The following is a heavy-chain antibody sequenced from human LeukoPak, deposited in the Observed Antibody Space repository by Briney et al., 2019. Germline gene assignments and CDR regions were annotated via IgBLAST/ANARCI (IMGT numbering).Heavy chain of an antibody. Sequence: GGSLRLSCAASGFTFSSDSMNWVRQAPGKGLVWVSRISTDGSGTNSADSVKGRFTISRDNAKNTLYLQMNSLRAEDTAVYYCVREYSSSSGRAFDIWGQGTMVTVSP. CDR1: GFTFSSDS. CDR2: ISTDGSGT. CDR3: VREYSSSSGRAFDI. D-gene: IGHD6-6*01. V-gene: IGHV3-74*01. J-gene: IGHJ3*02.